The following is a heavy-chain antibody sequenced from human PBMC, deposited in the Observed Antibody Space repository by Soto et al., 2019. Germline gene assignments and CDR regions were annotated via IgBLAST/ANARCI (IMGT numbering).Heavy chain of an antibody. Sequence: QVQLQESGPGLVKPSETLSLTCTVSGGSISSYYWSWIRQPPGKRLEWIGYIYYSGRTNYNPSLRRRDTISVDASTGQSPLQLSSVTAADTAVYYCASNGFPMTANLGGYYSYYAGMDVWGQGTTVTVSS. J-gene: IGHJ6*02. V-gene: IGHV4-59*01. D-gene: IGHD3-16*01. CDR2: IYYSGRT. CDR3: ASNGFPMTANLGGYYSYYAGMDV. CDR1: GGSISSYY.